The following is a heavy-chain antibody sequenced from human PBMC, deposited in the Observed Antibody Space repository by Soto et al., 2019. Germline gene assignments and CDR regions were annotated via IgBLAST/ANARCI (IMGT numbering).Heavy chain of an antibody. J-gene: IGHJ4*02. D-gene: IGHD3-3*01. CDR2: ISAYNGNT. CDR1: GYTFTSYG. V-gene: IGHV1-18*01. Sequence: ASVKVSFKASGYTFTSYGISWVRQAPGQGLEWMGWISAYNGNTNYAQKLQGRVTMTTDTSTSTAYMELRSLRSDDTAVYYCARVLRFLEYPDYWGQGTLVTVSS. CDR3: ARVLRFLEYPDY.